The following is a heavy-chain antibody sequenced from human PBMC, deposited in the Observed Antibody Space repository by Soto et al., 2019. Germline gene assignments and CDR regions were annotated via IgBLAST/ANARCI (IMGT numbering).Heavy chain of an antibody. V-gene: IGHV4-39*01. Sequence: SETLSLTCTVSGGSISSISYYWGWIRQPPGKGLEWIGSIYYSGSTYSNPSLKSRVTISVDTSKNQFSLKLSSVTAADTAVYYCASDSSGLYLFDYWGQGTLVTVSS. CDR2: IYYSGST. J-gene: IGHJ4*02. CDR3: ASDSSGLYLFDY. D-gene: IGHD6-25*01. CDR1: GGSISSISYY.